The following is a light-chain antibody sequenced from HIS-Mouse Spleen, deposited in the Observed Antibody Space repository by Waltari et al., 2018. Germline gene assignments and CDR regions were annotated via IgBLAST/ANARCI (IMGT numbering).Light chain of an antibody. Sequence: QSVLTQPPPVSGAPGQRATIPCTGSSSIIGAGYAVHGYQQLPGTAPQPLIYGNSNGPSGVPDRFSGSKSGTSASLAITGLQAEDEADYYCQSYDSSLSGSVFGGGTKLTVL. V-gene: IGLV1-40*01. CDR2: GNS. CDR3: QSYDSSLSGSV. CDR1: SSIIGAGYA. J-gene: IGLJ2*01.